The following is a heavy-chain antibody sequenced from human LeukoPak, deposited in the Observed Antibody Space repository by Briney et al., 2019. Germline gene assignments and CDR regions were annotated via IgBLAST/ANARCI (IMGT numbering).Heavy chain of an antibody. J-gene: IGHJ6*02. CDR2: ISYSGST. CDR3: ARRIRGYSGYEPDLDV. CDR1: GGSISSYS. Sequence: SETLSLTCTVSGGSISSYSWSWIRQPPGRGLEWIGYISYSGSTNYNPSLKSRVTISVDTSKNQFSLKLSSVTAADTAVYYCARRIRGYSGYEPDLDVWGQGTTVTVSS. D-gene: IGHD5-12*01. V-gene: IGHV4-59*08.